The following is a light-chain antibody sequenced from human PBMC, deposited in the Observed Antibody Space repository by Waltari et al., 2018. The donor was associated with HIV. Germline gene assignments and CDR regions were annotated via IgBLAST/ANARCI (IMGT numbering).Light chain of an antibody. Sequence: FILTQPHSVSGSPGMTVKISCARTSGSIASNYVQWYQQRPGKIPKILIYEDEQRSSGGPGRFSGSIDTSSNSASLTISGLRTEDEADYYCQSYDSTTRNVVFGGGTKLTVL. CDR1: SGSIASNY. CDR3: QSYDSTTRNVV. V-gene: IGLV6-57*01. CDR2: EDE. J-gene: IGLJ2*01.